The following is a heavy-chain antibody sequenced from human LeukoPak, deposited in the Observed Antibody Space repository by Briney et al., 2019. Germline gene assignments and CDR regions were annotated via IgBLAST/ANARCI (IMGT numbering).Heavy chain of an antibody. Sequence: PSETLSFTCIVSGGSISDFYWSWVRQSAGKGLEYIGRIYSSGSTNYNPSLKSRVAMSVDTSKNQFSLNLRSLTAADTAVYYCAGVTDSLDYWGQGTLVTVSS. J-gene: IGHJ4*02. CDR2: IYSSGST. CDR3: AGVTDSLDY. CDR1: GGSISDFY. D-gene: IGHD4-11*01. V-gene: IGHV4-4*07.